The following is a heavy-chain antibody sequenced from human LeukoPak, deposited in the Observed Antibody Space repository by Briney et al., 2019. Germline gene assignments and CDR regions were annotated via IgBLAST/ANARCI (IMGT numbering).Heavy chain of an antibody. CDR1: GFTFSSYG. CDR2: ISSSGSTI. Sequence: GGSLRLSCAASGFTFSSYGMHWVRQAPGKGLEWVSYISSSGSTIYYADSVKGRFTISRDNAKNSLYLQMNSLRAEDTAVYYCARDEYNWNVDAFDIWGQGTVVTVSS. V-gene: IGHV3-48*04. CDR3: ARDEYNWNVDAFDI. D-gene: IGHD1-20*01. J-gene: IGHJ3*02.